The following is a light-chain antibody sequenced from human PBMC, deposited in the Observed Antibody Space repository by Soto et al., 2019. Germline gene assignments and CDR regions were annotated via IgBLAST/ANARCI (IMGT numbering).Light chain of an antibody. Sequence: EVVLTQSPGTLSLSPGERATLSCRASHSVSSTNLAWYQQKPGKAPRLLIYGASNRATGIPDRFSGSGSGTDFTLTISRLEPEDCAVFYCQYFGSSVTFGQGTRLEIK. J-gene: IGKJ5*01. CDR1: HSVSSTN. CDR2: GAS. V-gene: IGKV3-20*01. CDR3: QYFGSSVT.